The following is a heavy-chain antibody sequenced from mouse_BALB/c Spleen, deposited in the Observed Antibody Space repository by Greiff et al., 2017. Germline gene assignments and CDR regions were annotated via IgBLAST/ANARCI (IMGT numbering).Heavy chain of an antibody. CDR2: IRLKSDNYAT. J-gene: IGHJ2*01. D-gene: IGHD4-1*01. CDR1: GFTFSSYW. Sequence: EVQLVESGGGLVQPGGSMKLSCVASGFTFSSYWMSWVRQSPEKGLEWVAEIRLKSDNYATHYAESVKGKFTISRDDSKSRLYLQMNSLRAEDTGIYYCTTGTGGDYWGQGTTLTVSS. V-gene: IGHV6-3*01. CDR3: TTGTGGDY.